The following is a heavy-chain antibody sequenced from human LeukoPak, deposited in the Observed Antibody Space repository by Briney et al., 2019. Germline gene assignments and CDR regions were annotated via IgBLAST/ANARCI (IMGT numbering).Heavy chain of an antibody. J-gene: IGHJ4*02. D-gene: IGHD3-10*01. CDR2: ISYDGSNK. CDR1: GFTFSSYA. Sequence: GARRLSCAASGFTFSSYAMHWGRQAPGKGLEWVAVISYDGSNKYYADSVKGRFTISRDNSKNTLYLQMNSLRAEDTAVYYCARDRYGSGIGDYWGQGTLVTVSS. V-gene: IGHV3-30*04. CDR3: ARDRYGSGIGDY.